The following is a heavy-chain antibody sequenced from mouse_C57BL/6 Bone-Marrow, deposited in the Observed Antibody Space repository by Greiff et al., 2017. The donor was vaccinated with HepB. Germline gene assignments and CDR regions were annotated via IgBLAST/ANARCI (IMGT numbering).Heavy chain of an antibody. Sequence: VQLQQSGPELVKPGASVKISCKASGYTFTDYYMNWVEQSHGKSLEWIGDINPNNGGTSYNQKFKGKATLTVDKSSSTAYMELRSLTSEDSAVYYCATYGNYHYWGQGTTLTVSS. D-gene: IGHD2-1*01. CDR1: GYTFTDYY. J-gene: IGHJ2*01. CDR3: ATYGNYHY. CDR2: INPNNGGT. V-gene: IGHV1-26*01.